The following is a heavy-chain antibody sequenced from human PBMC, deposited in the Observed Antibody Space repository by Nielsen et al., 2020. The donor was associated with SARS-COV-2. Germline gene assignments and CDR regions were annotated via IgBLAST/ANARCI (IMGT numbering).Heavy chain of an antibody. CDR2: INHSGST. CDR1: GGSFSGYY. Sequence: SETLSLTCAVYGGSFSGYYWSWIRQPPGKGLEWIGEINHSGSTNYNSSLKSRVTISVDTSKNQFSLKLSSVTAADTAVYYCVRERPGPVVGYYFDYWGQGTLVTVSS. V-gene: IGHV4-34*01. J-gene: IGHJ4*02. CDR3: VRERPGPVVGYYFDY. D-gene: IGHD2-15*01.